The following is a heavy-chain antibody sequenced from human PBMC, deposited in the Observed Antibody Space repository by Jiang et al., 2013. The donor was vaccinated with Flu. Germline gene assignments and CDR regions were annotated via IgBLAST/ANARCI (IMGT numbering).Heavy chain of an antibody. V-gene: IGHV3-9*01. CDR1: GFTFDDYA. J-gene: IGHJ3*02. CDR3: AKDSGIVATIPFDI. CDR2: ISWNSGSI. Sequence: QLVESGGGLVQPGRSLRLSCAASGFTFDDYAMHWVRQAPGKGLEWVSGISWNSGSIGYADSVKGRFTISRDNAKNSLYLQMSSLRAEDTALYYCAKDSGIVATIPFDIWGQGTMVTVSS. D-gene: IGHD5-12*01.